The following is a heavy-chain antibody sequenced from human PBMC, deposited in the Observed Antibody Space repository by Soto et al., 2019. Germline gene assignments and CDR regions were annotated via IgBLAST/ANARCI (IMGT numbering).Heavy chain of an antibody. CDR3: AKEGGSSGYYFDY. J-gene: IGHJ4*02. D-gene: IGHD6-13*01. CDR1: GFTFSSYS. V-gene: IGHV3-48*04. Sequence: GGSLRLSCVASGFTFSSYSMVWVRQAPGKGLEWISYIFVSSTIIYYADSVKGQFTVSRDNAQNSLFLLMNSLRAEDTAIYYCAKEGGSSGYYFDYWGRGTLVTVSS. CDR2: IFVSSTII.